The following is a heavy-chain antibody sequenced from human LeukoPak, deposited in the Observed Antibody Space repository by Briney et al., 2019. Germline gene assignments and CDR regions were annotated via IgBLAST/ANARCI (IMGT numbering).Heavy chain of an antibody. CDR3: ARVRYGSGTLNFDY. CDR1: GGSISSGGYY. D-gene: IGHD3-10*01. J-gene: IGHJ4*02. CDR2: IYYSGST. V-gene: IGHV4-31*03. Sequence: SETLSLTCTVSGGSISSGGYYWSWIRQHPGKGLEWIGYIYYSGSTYYNPSLKSRVTISADTSKNQFSLKLSSVTAADTAVYYCARVRYGSGTLNFDYWGQGTLVTVSS.